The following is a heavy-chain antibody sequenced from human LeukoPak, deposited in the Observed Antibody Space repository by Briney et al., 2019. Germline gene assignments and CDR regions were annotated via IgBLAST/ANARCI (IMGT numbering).Heavy chain of an antibody. CDR3: ARDAGYGYDRFDY. V-gene: IGHV3-7*01. J-gene: IGHJ4*02. CDR1: GFIFSSYW. Sequence: GGSLRLSCAASGFIFSSYWMAWVRQAPGKGLEWVANIKEDGSEKNYVVSVKGRFTISRDNAKNPLYLQMNSLRAEDTAVYYCARDAGYGYDRFDYWGQGTQVTVSS. CDR2: IKEDGSEK. D-gene: IGHD5-18*01.